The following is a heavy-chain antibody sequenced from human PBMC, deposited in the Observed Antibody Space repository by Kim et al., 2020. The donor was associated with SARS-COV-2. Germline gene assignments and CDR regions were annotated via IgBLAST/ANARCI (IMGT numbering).Heavy chain of an antibody. CDR1: GYTFTSYG. D-gene: IGHD4-17*01. V-gene: IGHV1-18*01. J-gene: IGHJ3*02. CDR3: ALDYGDYFAGLDAFDI. CDR2: ISAYNGNT. Sequence: ASVKVSCKASGYTFTSYGISWVRQAPGQGLEWMGWISAYNGNTNYAQKLQGRVTMTTDTSTSTAYMELRSLRSDDTAVYYCALDYGDYFAGLDAFDIWGQGTMVTVS.